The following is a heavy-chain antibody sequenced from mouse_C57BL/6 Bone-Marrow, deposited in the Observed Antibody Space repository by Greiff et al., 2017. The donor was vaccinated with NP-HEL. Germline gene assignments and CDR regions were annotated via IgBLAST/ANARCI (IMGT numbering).Heavy chain of an antibody. D-gene: IGHD2-2*01. CDR2: IRSKSNNYAT. J-gene: IGHJ2*01. CDR3: VRQSTMVTTCFDY. V-gene: IGHV10-1*01. Sequence: DVMLVESGGGLVQPKGSLKLSCAASGFSFNTYAMNWVRQAPGKGLEWVARIRSKSNNYATYYADSVKDRFTISRDDSESMLYLQMNNLKTEDTAMYYCVRQSTMVTTCFDYWGQGTTLTVSS. CDR1: GFSFNTYA.